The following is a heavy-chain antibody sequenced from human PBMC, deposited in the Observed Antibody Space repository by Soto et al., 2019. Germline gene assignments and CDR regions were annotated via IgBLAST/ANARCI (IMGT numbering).Heavy chain of an antibody. J-gene: IGHJ4*02. CDR2: ITPDSGDT. Sequence: QVQLVQSGAEVKKSGASVKVSCKASGYTFTDYHMHWVRQAPGQGLEWMGWITPDSGDTKYAQKCQGRVTMTRDTSISTVYMELTSLTSDDTAVYFCARDRVGFAVVTPAHWGQGTLVSFSS. CDR1: GYTFTDYH. CDR3: ARDRVGFAVVTPAH. V-gene: IGHV1-2*02. D-gene: IGHD3-3*01.